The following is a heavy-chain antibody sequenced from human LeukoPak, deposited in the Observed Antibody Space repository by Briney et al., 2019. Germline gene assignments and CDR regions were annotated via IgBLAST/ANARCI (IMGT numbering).Heavy chain of an antibody. CDR1: GGSISSGGYY. V-gene: IGHV4-61*08. D-gene: IGHD6-13*01. CDR2: IYYSGST. J-gene: IGHJ4*02. CDR3: ARGVFRYFDD. Sequence: PSETLSLTCTVSGGSISSGGYYWSWLRQPPGKGLEWIGYIYYSGSTNYNPSLKSRVTISVDTSKNQFSLKLSSVTAADTAVYYCARGVFRYFDDWGQGTLVTVSS.